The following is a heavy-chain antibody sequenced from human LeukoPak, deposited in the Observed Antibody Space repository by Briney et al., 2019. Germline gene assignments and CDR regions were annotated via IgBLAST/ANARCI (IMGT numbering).Heavy chain of an antibody. CDR1: GGSFSGYY. CDR2: INHSGST. CDR3: ARSAPLVLRYFDWLPNSFDP. J-gene: IGHJ5*02. D-gene: IGHD3-9*01. Sequence: SETLSLTCAVYGGSFSGYYWSWIRQPPGKGLEWIGEINHSGSTNYNPSLKSRVTISVDTSKNQFSLNLSSVTAADTAVYYCARSAPLVLRYFDWLPNSFDPWGQGTLVTVSS. V-gene: IGHV4-34*01.